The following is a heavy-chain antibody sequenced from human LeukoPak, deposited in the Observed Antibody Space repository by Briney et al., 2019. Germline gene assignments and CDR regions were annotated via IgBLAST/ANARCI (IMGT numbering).Heavy chain of an antibody. CDR1: GGSISTYF. CDR3: ATLRRYGSGTNYPPGYFDY. V-gene: IGHV4-59*04. D-gene: IGHD3-10*01. J-gene: IGHJ4*02. Sequence: PSETLSLTCNVSGGSISTYFWSWIRQPPGKGLEWVGTFYYSGRTYYNPSLKSRVSLSVDTSQNLFSLHLNPVTAADTAVYYCATLRRYGSGTNYPPGYFDYWGQGTLVSVSS. CDR2: FYYSGRT.